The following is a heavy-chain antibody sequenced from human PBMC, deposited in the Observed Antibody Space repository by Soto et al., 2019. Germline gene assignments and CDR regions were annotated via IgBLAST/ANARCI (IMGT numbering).Heavy chain of an antibody. J-gene: IGHJ4*02. CDR2: INSDGSTT. D-gene: IGHD6-6*01. CDR3: ARDSAARDHNFDD. V-gene: IGHV3-74*01. Sequence: EVQLVESGGGLVQPGGSLRLSCAASGFTFSNYWMHWVRQAPGKGLVWVSRINSDGSTTTYADSVKGRFTISRDNAKNTLYLQMNSLRAEDTAVYYCARDSAARDHNFDDWGQGTLVTVSS. CDR1: GFTFSNYW.